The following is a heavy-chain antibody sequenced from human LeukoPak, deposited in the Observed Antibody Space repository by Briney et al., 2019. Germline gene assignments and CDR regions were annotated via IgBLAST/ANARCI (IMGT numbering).Heavy chain of an antibody. V-gene: IGHV3-74*01. D-gene: IGHD2-2*01. CDR3: AKSRGYGMDV. CDR1: GFTFSNYW. Sequence: GGSLRLSCAASGFTFSNYWMHWVRQAPGKGLVWVSRINSDGSSTTYADSVKGRFTISRDNAKNTVYLEMNSLRAEDTAIYYCAKSRGYGMDVWGQGTTVIVSS. CDR2: INSDGSST. J-gene: IGHJ6*02.